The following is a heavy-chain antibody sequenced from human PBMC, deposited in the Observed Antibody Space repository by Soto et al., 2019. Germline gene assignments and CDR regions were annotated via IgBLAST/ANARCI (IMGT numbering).Heavy chain of an antibody. CDR3: ARAPRAVAGTNYFDY. Sequence: QVQLVQSGAEVKKPGSSVNVSCKASGGTFSSYAISWVRQAPGQGLQWMGGFIPIFGTANYAQKFQGRVTITADESTSTAYMELSSLRSEDTAVYYCARAPRAVAGTNYFDYWGQGTLVTVSS. J-gene: IGHJ4*02. CDR2: FIPIFGTA. D-gene: IGHD6-19*01. CDR1: GGTFSSYA. V-gene: IGHV1-69*01.